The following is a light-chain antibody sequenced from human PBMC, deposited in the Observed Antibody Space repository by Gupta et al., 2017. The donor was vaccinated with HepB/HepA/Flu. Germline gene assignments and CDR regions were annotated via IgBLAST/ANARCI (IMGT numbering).Light chain of an antibody. J-gene: IGKJ4*01. Sequence: EIQMTQSPSSLSASVGDRVTIACQASQDIRNHLNWYQQEAGKAPKRLISDAAKVETGVPSRFSGSGSGTEFTLTITGLQPEDLAMYYCQQYHKLPLTFGRGTXVDI. CDR2: DAA. V-gene: IGKV1-33*01. CDR3: QQYHKLPLT. CDR1: QDIRNH.